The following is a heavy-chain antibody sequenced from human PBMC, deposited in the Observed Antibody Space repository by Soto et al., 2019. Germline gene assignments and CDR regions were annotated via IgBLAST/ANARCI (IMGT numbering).Heavy chain of an antibody. CDR1: GDSISTVDYF. D-gene: IGHD2-15*01. CDR3: ARGRYCLTGRCFPNWFDS. CDR2: IYKSTTT. V-gene: IGHV4-30-4*01. J-gene: IGHJ5*01. Sequence: SETLSLSCSVSGDSISTVDYFWAWIRQPPGQALEYIGYIYKSTTTYYNPSFESRVAISLDTSKSQFSLTVTSVTAADTAVYFCARGRYCLTGRCFPNWFDSWGQGTLVTVSS.